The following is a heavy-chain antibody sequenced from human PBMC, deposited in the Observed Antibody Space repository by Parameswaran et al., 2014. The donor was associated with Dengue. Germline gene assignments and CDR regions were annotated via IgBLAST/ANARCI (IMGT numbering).Heavy chain of an antibody. Sequence: WVRQAPGQALEWMGWITPFNGNTNYAQKFQDRVTITRDRSMSTAYMELSSLRSEDTAMYYCAIGTPNEDLSWFDPWGQGTLVTVSS. D-gene: IGHD1-1*01. CDR2: ITPFNGNT. V-gene: IGHV1-45*02. CDR3: AIGTPNEDLSWFDP. J-gene: IGHJ5*02.